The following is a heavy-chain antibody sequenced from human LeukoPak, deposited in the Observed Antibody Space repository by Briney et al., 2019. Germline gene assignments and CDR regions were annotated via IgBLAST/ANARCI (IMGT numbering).Heavy chain of an antibody. V-gene: IGHV3-30*03. CDR3: ARLAYGLYFDY. CDR2: ISYDGSNK. D-gene: IGHD4-17*01. Sequence: GGSLRLSCAASGFTFSSYGMHWVRQAPGKGLEWVAVISYDGSNKYYADSVKGRFTISRDNSKNTLYLQMNSLRAEDTAVYYCARLAYGLYFDYWGQGTLVTVSS. J-gene: IGHJ4*02. CDR1: GFTFSSYG.